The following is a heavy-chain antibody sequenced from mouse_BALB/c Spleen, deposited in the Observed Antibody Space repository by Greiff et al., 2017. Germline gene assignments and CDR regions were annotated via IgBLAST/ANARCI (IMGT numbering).Heavy chain of an antibody. V-gene: IGHV5-6-3*01. Sequence: EVHLVESGGGLVQPGGSLKLSCAASGFTFSSYGMSWVRQTPDKRLELVATINSNGGSTYYPDSVKGRFTISRDNAKNTLYLQMSSLKSEDTAMYYCARGGYYGNPMDYWGQGTSVTVSS. D-gene: IGHD2-1*01. CDR3: ARGGYYGNPMDY. J-gene: IGHJ4*01. CDR1: GFTFSSYG. CDR2: INSNGGST.